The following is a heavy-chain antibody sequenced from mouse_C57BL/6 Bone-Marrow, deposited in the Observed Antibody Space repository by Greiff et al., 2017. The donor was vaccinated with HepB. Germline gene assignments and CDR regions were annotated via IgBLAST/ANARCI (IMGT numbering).Heavy chain of an antibody. CDR3: ARNIYYGNYPFAY. CDR1: GYSFTGYY. D-gene: IGHD2-1*01. CDR2: INPSTGGT. J-gene: IGHJ3*01. V-gene: IGHV1-42*01. Sequence: EVQLQESGPELVKPGASVKISCKASGYSFTGYYMNWVKQSPEKSLEWIGEINPSTGGTTYNQKFKAKATLTVDKSSSTAYMQLKSLTSEDSAVYYCARNIYYGNYPFAYWGQGTLVTVSA.